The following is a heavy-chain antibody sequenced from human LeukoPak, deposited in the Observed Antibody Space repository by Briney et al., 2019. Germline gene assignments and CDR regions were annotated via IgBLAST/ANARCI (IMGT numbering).Heavy chain of an antibody. CDR2: ISSSSISI. D-gene: IGHD1-7*01. V-gene: IGHV3-48*04. CDR3: ARGWNYGFDY. J-gene: IGHJ4*02. CDR1: GFTFSSYS. Sequence: GGSLRLSCEASGFTFSSYSMNWVRQAPGKGLEWVSYISSSSISIYYADSVKGRFTISRDNAKNSLYLQMSSLRAEDTAIYYCARGWNYGFDYWGQGTLVTVSS.